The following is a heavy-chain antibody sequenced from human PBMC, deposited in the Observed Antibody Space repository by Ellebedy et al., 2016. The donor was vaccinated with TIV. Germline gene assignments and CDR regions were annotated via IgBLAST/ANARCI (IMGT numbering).Heavy chain of an antibody. J-gene: IGHJ5*02. Sequence: GESLKISCAASGFSFSAYYMDWVRQAPGKGLEWVGRSRNRGDGYTTEYAPSVEGRFTISRDESKDSLFLQMNSLKIEDTAVYYCAREDWWRFDPWGQGTLVTVSS. CDR2: SRNRGDGYTT. D-gene: IGHD2-15*01. CDR3: AREDWWRFDP. CDR1: GFSFSAYY. V-gene: IGHV3-72*01.